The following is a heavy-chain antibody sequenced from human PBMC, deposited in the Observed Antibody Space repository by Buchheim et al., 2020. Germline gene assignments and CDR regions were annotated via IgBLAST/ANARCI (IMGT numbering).Heavy chain of an antibody. V-gene: IGHV1-18*01. CDR3: ARKRIAARTYYYYGMDV. D-gene: IGHD6-6*01. J-gene: IGHJ6*02. CDR2: ISPYNGNK. Sequence: QVQLVQSAAEVKKPGASVKVSCKTSGYTFTNYGITWARQAPGQGPEWVGGISPYNGNKKYAQKLQGRVTMTRDQSTSTVYMELSSLRSEDTAVYYCARKRIAARTYYYYGMDVWGQGTT. CDR1: GYTFTNYG.